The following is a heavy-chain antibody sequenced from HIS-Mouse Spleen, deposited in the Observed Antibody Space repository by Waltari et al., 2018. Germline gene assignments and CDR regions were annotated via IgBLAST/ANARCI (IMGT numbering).Heavy chain of an antibody. CDR3: TPEAAAPRL. V-gene: IGHV3-15*01. J-gene: IGHJ4*02. Sequence: GKGLEWVGRIKSKTDGGTTDYAAPVKGRFTISRDDSKNTLYLQMNSLKTEDTAVYYCTPEAAAPRLWGQGTLVTVSS. CDR2: IKSKTDGGTT. D-gene: IGHD6-13*01.